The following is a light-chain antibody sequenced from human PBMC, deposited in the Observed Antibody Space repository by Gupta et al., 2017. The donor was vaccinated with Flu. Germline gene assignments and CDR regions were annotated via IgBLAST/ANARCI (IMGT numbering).Light chain of an antibody. V-gene: IGKV1-12*01. J-gene: IGKJ3*01. Sequence: SSVSASVGDRVTITCRASLGVSTWIAWYQQKAGTAPRLLIYAASRLQSGVPSRFTGSASGTEFTLTITSLQPEDSATYFCQQAHSSPRLTFGPGTKVNLK. CDR3: QQAHSSPRLT. CDR2: AAS. CDR1: LGVSTW.